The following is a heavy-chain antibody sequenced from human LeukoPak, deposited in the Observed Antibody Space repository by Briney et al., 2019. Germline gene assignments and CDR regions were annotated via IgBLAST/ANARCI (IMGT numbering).Heavy chain of an antibody. V-gene: IGHV3-30*03. Sequence: PGTSLRLSCAASGFTFSDYAMHWVRQAPGKGLEWVAVIAYGGTYTHHADSLKGRFTISRDNSRDTLYLQINSLRPEDTVLYYCARNKAITAFFGMDVWGQGTTIIVSS. CDR1: GFTFSDYA. CDR3: ARNKAITAFFGMDV. D-gene: IGHD2/OR15-2a*01. J-gene: IGHJ6*02. CDR2: IAYGGTYT.